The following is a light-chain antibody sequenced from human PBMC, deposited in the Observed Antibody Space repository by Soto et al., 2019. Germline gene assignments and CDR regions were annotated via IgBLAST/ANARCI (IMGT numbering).Light chain of an antibody. V-gene: IGKV3-20*01. Sequence: EIVLTQSPGTLSLSPGNRATLSCRASQNVNRRNSAWYQQRPGQAPKLLIYATSSRATGIPDRFSGSGSGTAITLTISRREPEDFAVYYCQQQDDNYRYTFGQGTNLEIK. CDR2: ATS. J-gene: IGKJ2*01. CDR1: QNVNRRN. CDR3: QQQDDNYRYT.